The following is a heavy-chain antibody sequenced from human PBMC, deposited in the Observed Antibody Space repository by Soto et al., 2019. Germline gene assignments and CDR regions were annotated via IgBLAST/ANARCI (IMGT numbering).Heavy chain of an antibody. J-gene: IGHJ5*02. CDR3: EKAGVRGTPRAIDP. CDR2: ISWNSGSI. D-gene: IGHD3-10*01. CDR1: GFTFDDYA. V-gene: IGHV3-9*01. Sequence: GGSLRLSCAASGFTFDDYAMHWVRQAPGKGLEWVSGISWNSGSIGYADSVKGRFTISRDNAKNSLYLQMNSLRAEDTALYYCEKAGVRGTPRAIDPWGQGTLVTVSS.